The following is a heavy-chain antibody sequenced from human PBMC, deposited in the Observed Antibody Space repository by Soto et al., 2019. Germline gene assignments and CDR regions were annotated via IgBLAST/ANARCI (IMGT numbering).Heavy chain of an antibody. CDR2: INHSGST. J-gene: IGHJ3*02. Sequence: SETLSLTCAVYGGSFSGYYWSWIRQPPGKGLEWIGEINHSGSTNYSPSLKSRVTISVDTSKNQFSLKLSSVTAADTAVYYCARGRLGITPFDIWGQGTMVTVSS. V-gene: IGHV4-34*01. CDR3: ARGRLGITPFDI. D-gene: IGHD7-27*01. CDR1: GGSFSGYY.